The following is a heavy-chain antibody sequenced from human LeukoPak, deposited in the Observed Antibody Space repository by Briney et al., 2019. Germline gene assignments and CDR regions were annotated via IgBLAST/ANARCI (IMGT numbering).Heavy chain of an antibody. CDR1: GGSISSYY. J-gene: IGHJ6*02. D-gene: IGHD6-19*01. V-gene: IGHV4-59*08. CDR2: IYYSGST. CDR3: ARLFPGAVAGYYYYYGMDV. Sequence: SETLSLTCTVSGGSISSYYWSWIRQPPGKGLEWIGYIYYSGSTNYNPSLKSRVTISVDMSKNQFSLKLSSVTAADTAVYYCARLFPGAVAGYYYYYGMDVWGQGTTVTVSS.